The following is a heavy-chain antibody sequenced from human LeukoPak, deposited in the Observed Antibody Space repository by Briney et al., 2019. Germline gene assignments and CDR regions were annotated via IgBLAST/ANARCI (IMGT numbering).Heavy chain of an antibody. J-gene: IGHJ4*02. Sequence: GGSLRLSCAASGFTFSSYSMNWVRQAPRKGLEWVSSISSSSSYIYYADSVKGRFTISRDNAKNSLYLQMNSLRAEDTAVYYCARSARGYSYGYVDYWGQGTLVTVSS. D-gene: IGHD5-18*01. V-gene: IGHV3-21*01. CDR1: GFTFSSYS. CDR3: ARSARGYSYGYVDY. CDR2: ISSSSSYI.